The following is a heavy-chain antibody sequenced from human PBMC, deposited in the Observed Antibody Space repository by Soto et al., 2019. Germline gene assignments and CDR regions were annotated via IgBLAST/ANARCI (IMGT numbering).Heavy chain of an antibody. D-gene: IGHD3-22*01. CDR3: AKSQDLRYYSRADV. J-gene: IGHJ6*02. Sequence: PGGSLRLSCAASGFTFSSYPMSWVRQAPGKGLEWVSAISDSGGSTYYADSVKGRFTISRDNSKNTLYLQMNSLRAEDTAVYYCAKSQDLRYYSRADVWGQGTTGTVSS. CDR2: ISDSGGST. CDR1: GFTFSSYP. V-gene: IGHV3-23*01.